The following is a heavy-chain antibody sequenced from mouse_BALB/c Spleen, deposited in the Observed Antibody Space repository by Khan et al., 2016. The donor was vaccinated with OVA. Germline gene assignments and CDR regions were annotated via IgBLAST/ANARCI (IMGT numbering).Heavy chain of an antibody. V-gene: IGHV9-3-1*01. J-gene: IGHJ4*01. D-gene: IGHD2-2*01. CDR3: ARVGYNGTMDC. CDR2: INTYTGAP. Sequence: QIQLVQSGPELKKPGETVQISCKASGFTFTNYGMNWVKQAPGKGLKWMGWINTYTGAPTFADDFKGRFAFSLATSASTAYLQINSLKNEDTATYFCARVGYNGTMDCWGQGTSVTVSS. CDR1: GFTFTNYG.